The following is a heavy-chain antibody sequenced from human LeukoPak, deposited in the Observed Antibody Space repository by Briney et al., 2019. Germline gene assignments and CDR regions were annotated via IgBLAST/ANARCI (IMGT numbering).Heavy chain of an antibody. CDR2: INSDGSST. J-gene: IGHJ6*03. V-gene: IGHV3-74*01. CDR1: GFTFSSYW. Sequence: GGSLRLSCAASGFTFSSYWMHWVRQAPGKGLVWVSRINSDGSSTSYADSVKGRFTISRDNAKNTLYLQMNSLRAEDTAVYYCARVHSSSSVFSYYYMDVWGKGTTVTVSS. CDR3: ARVHSSSSVFSYYYMDV. D-gene: IGHD6-6*01.